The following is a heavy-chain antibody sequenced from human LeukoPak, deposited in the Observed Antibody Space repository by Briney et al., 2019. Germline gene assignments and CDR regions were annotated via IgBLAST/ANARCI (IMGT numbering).Heavy chain of an antibody. CDR3: AREKAYSSSSQYYYYYMDV. V-gene: IGHV4-4*07. CDR2: IYTSGST. J-gene: IGHJ6*03. CDR1: GGSISSYY. D-gene: IGHD6-6*01. Sequence: SETLSLTCTVSGGSISSYYWSWIRQPAGKGLEWIGRIYTSGSTNYNPSLKSRVTMSVDTSKNQFSLKLSSVTAADTVVYYCAREKAYSSSSQYYYYYMDVWGKGTTVTVSS.